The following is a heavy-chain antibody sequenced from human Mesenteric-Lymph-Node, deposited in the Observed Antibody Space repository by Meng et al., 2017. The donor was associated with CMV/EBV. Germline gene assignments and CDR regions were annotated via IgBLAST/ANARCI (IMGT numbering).Heavy chain of an antibody. CDR3: ANLAYCSGECYSESY. Sequence: LSLTCAASGFTFSSYAMSWVRQAPGKGLEWVSAISGSGSDTYYADSVKGRFTISRDNSKNTLYLQMNSLRAEDTAVYYCANLAYCSGECYSESYWGQGTLVTVSS. CDR2: ISGSGSDT. D-gene: IGHD2-21*01. CDR1: GFTFSSYA. V-gene: IGHV3-23*01. J-gene: IGHJ4*02.